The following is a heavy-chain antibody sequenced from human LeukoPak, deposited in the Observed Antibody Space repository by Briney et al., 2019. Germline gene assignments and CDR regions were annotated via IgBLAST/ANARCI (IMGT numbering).Heavy chain of an antibody. CDR3: VKDRCDGTTCPEV. CDR1: GFTFTTYA. J-gene: IGHJ4*02. Sequence: GGSLRLSCAASGFTFTTYAMSWVRRAPGEGLEWVSGISNSGDSTYYSDSLKGRFTISRDNSKNTLHLQMSNLRADDTALYYCVKDRCDGTTCPEVWGQGTLVTVSS. CDR2: ISNSGDST. V-gene: IGHV3-23*01. D-gene: IGHD2-2*01.